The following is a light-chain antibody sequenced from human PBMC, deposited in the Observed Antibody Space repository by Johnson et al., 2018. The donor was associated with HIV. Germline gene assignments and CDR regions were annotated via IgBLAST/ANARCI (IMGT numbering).Light chain of an antibody. V-gene: IGLV1-51*02. Sequence: QPVLTQPPSVSAAPGQKVTISCSGSSSNIGNHYVSWYQHLPGTAPKLLIYENDKRPSGIPDRFSGCKSGTSATLGLTGLQTGDEADYYCGTWDTSLSAGVFGTGTRVTVL. CDR3: GTWDTSLSAGV. CDR2: END. J-gene: IGLJ1*01. CDR1: SSNIGNHY.